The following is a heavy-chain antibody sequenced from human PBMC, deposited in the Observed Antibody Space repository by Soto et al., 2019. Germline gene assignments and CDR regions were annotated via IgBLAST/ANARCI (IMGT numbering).Heavy chain of an antibody. Sequence: SETLSLTCTVSGGSISNYYWGWIRQPPGKGLEWIGNIFYSGSTYYNPSLKSRVTMSVDTSKNQFSLELNSVTAADTAVYYCARPAATVTTWYYFDHWGQGTQVTVSS. CDR2: IFYSGST. J-gene: IGHJ4*02. V-gene: IGHV4-39*01. D-gene: IGHD4-17*01. CDR3: ARPAATVTTWYYFDH. CDR1: GGSISNYY.